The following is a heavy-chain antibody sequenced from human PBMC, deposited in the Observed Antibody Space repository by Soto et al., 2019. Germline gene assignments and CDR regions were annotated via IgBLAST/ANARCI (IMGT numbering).Heavy chain of an antibody. J-gene: IGHJ6*02. CDR3: ARDRGPYYYDSSGHYYYGLDV. Sequence: QGQLVESGGGVVQPGRSLRLSCAASGFTFSSYGMHWVRQAPGKGLEWVALIWYDGSNKYDADSVKGRFTISRDNSKNTLYLQMNSLRADDTAVYYCARDRGPYYYDSSGHYYYGLDVWGQGTTVTVSS. CDR1: GFTFSSYG. V-gene: IGHV3-33*01. D-gene: IGHD3-22*01. CDR2: IWYDGSNK.